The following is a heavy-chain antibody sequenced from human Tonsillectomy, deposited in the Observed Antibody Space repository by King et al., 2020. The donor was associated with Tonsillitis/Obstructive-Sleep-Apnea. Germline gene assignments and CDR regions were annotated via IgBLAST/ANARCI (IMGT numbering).Heavy chain of an antibody. D-gene: IGHD1-1*01. CDR3: AKGSTTGYFDY. Sequence: QLVQSGGGLVKPGGSLRLSCAAAGFTFRDYYMNWLRQAPGKGLEWVSYISSSSSYTNYADAVTGRFTISRDSAKNSLYLQMNSVRAEVTAVYYCAKGSTTGYFDYWGQGTLVTVSS. CDR2: ISSSSSYT. CDR1: GFTFRDYY. V-gene: IGHV3-11*06. J-gene: IGHJ4*02.